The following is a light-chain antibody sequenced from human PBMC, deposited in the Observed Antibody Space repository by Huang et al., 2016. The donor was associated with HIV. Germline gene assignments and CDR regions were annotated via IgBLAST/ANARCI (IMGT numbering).Light chain of an antibody. J-gene: IGKJ1*01. Sequence: EVVMTQSPATLSVSPGERATLSCRASQSVSSNLAWYQQRPGQAPRRLIYGASTRATGSPARFSGSGSGTEFTLTISSLEPEDFAVYYCQQRSNWPPWTFGQGTKVEIK. V-gene: IGKV3D-15*01. CDR3: QQRSNWPPWT. CDR2: GAS. CDR1: QSVSSN.